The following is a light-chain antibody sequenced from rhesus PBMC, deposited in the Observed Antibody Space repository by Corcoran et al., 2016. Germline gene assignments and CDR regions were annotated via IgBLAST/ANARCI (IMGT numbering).Light chain of an antibody. Sequence: IQMSQSPSSLSASVGDRVTLTCRASQSISSYLIWYQQKPGKAPKLLSDYANSFASGVPSRFRGSGSGSEYTLTISILQPEDVATDYCQHGYGTPFTFGPGTKLDIK. CDR3: QHGYGTPFT. CDR1: QSISSY. V-gene: IGKV1-32*03. J-gene: IGKJ3*01. CDR2: YAN.